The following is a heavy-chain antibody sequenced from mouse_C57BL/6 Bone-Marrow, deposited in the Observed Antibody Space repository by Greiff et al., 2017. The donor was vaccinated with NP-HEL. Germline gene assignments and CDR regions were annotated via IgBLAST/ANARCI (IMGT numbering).Heavy chain of an antibody. J-gene: IGHJ4*01. CDR1: GYTFTSYW. V-gene: IGHV1-50*01. CDR2: IDPSDSYT. Sequence: QVQLQQPGAELVKPGASVKLSCKASGYTFTSYWMQWVKQRPGQGLEWIGEIDPSDSYTNYNQKFKGKAPLTVDTSSSTAYMQLSSLTSEDSAVYYCAREGLLLGGAMDYWGQGTSVTVSS. D-gene: IGHD1-1*01. CDR3: AREGLLLGGAMDY.